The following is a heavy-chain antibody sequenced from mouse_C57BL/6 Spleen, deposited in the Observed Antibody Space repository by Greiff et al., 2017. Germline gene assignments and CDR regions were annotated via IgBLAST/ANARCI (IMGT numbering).Heavy chain of an antibody. J-gene: IGHJ4*01. Sequence: VQLQQPGAELVKPGASVKISCKASGYAFSSSWMNWVKQRPGKGLEWIGRIYPGDGDTNYNGKFKGKATLTADKSSSTAYMQLSSLTSEDSAVYFCARSNDYDGYYAMDYWGQGTSVTVSS. CDR2: IYPGDGDT. CDR1: GYAFSSSW. D-gene: IGHD2-4*01. V-gene: IGHV1-82*01. CDR3: ARSNDYDGYYAMDY.